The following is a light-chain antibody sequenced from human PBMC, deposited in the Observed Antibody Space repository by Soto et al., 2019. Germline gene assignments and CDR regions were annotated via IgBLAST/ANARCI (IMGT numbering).Light chain of an antibody. V-gene: IGLV1-44*01. J-gene: IGLJ3*02. CDR1: SSNIGRYN. CDR2: TNN. CDR3: AGWDDSLNGWV. Sequence: QSVLSQPPSASETPGQRVTIPCSGSSSNIGRYNVNWYQHLSGTAPKLLIYTNNHRPSGVPDRFSGSKSGTSASLAISGLQSEDEADYYCAGWDDSLNGWVFGGGTKVTVL.